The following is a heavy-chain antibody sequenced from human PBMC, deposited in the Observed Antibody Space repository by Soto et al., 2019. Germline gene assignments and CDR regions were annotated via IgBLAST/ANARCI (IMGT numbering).Heavy chain of an antibody. CDR1: GYTLTSYD. Sequence: ASVKVSCKASGYTLTSYDINWVRQATGQGLEWMGWMNPNSGNTGYAQKFQGRVTMTRNTSISTAYMELSSLRSEDTAVYYCARGRKLKVCDILTGYSLRGWFDPWGQGTLVTVSS. J-gene: IGHJ5*02. V-gene: IGHV1-8*01. D-gene: IGHD3-9*01. CDR2: MNPNSGNT. CDR3: ARGRKLKVCDILTGYSLRGWFDP.